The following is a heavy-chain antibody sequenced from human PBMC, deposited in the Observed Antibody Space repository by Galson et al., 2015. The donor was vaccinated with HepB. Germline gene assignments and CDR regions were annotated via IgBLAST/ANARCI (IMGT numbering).Heavy chain of an antibody. Sequence: SVKVSCKASGYAFSNYDTNWVRQAPGQGLEWMGWVRAYNGYTNYAQKLQGRVTMTTDTSTSAAYMELRSLRSDDTAVYYCARGSGWNAMDVWGQGTTVTVSS. CDR2: VRAYNGYT. V-gene: IGHV1-18*04. CDR1: GYAFSNYD. CDR3: ARGSGWNAMDV. D-gene: IGHD6-19*01. J-gene: IGHJ6*02.